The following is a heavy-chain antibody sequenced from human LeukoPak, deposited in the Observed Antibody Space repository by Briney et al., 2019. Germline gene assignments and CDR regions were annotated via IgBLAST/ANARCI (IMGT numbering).Heavy chain of an antibody. CDR3: GGYYNRFDP. CDR1: GGSISSYY. D-gene: IGHD3-22*01. CDR2: IYYTGST. Sequence: PSETLSLTCTVSGGSISSYYWSWIRQPPGKGLEWIGYIYYTGSTNYNPSLKSRVTISLDTSKNQFSLKLSSVTAADTAVYYCGGYYNRFDPWGQGTLVTVSS. J-gene: IGHJ5*02. V-gene: IGHV4-59*03.